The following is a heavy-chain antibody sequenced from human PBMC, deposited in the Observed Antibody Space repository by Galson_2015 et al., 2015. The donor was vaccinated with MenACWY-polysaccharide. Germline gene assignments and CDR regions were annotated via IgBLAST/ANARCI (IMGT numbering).Heavy chain of an antibody. D-gene: IGHD6-6*01. CDR3: ARQLDYGSSSGLWYFDF. CDR2: ISYDGSNK. CDR1: GFTFSTYT. V-gene: IGHV3-30-3*01. J-gene: IGHJ4*02. Sequence: SLRLSCAASGFTFSTYTMHWVRQTPGKGLEWVAVISYDGSNKYYADSVKGRFTISRDNSKNTLSVQMNSLRPEDTAVYYCARQLDYGSSSGLWYFDFWGQGTLVTVSS.